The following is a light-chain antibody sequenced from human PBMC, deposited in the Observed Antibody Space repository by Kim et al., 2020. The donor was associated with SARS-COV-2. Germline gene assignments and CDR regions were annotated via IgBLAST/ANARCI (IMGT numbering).Light chain of an antibody. CDR2: TAS. Sequence: ASVGDRVTITCRVSQGIRNDLGWYQQKPGKAPKLLIYTASTLQSGVPSRFTGSGSGTDFTLTISRLQPEDFATYYCLQDFNYPRTFGQGTKVDIK. V-gene: IGKV1-6*01. CDR3: LQDFNYPRT. CDR1: QGIRND. J-gene: IGKJ1*01.